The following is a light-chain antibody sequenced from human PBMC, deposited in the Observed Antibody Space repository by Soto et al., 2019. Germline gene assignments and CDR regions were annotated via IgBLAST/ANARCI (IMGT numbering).Light chain of an antibody. CDR3: QSYDSTMRARYV. J-gene: IGLJ1*01. CDR1: SSNIGAGYD. CDR2: GNI. V-gene: IGLV1-40*01. Sequence: QSVLTQPPSVSGAPGQRVTISCTGSSSNIGAGYDVHWYQQRPGTAPKLLIFGNINRPSGAPDRFSGSKSGTSASLAITGIQAEDEGDYYCQSYDSTMRARYVFGTGTKVTVL.